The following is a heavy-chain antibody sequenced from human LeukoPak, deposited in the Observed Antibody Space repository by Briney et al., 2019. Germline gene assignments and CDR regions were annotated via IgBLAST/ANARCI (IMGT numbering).Heavy chain of an antibody. D-gene: IGHD1-1*01. J-gene: IGHJ4*02. V-gene: IGHV3-49*05. CDR3: TRDRGAYNLYDY. CDR2: IRSKAYGETA. Sequence: NPGGSLRLSCTASGFTFGDYAMSWIRQAPGKGLEWVGFIRSKAYGETADYAASVKGRFTTSRDDSKAIAYLQMNSLKTEDTAVYHCTRDRGAYNLYDYWGQGTLVTVSS. CDR1: GFTFGDYA.